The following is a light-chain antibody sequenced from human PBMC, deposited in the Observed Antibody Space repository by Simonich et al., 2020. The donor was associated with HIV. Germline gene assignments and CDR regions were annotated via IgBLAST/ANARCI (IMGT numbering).Light chain of an antibody. Sequence: SALTQPRSVSGSSGQSVTISCTGTSSDVGGYDYVSWHQQHPSKAPKLMIYDVTKRPSGVPDRFSGSKSGNTASLTISGLQAEDEADYYCCSYAGSYPWVFGGGTKLTVL. CDR1: SSDVGGYDY. V-gene: IGLV2-11*01. CDR3: CSYAGSYPWV. J-gene: IGLJ3*02. CDR2: DVT.